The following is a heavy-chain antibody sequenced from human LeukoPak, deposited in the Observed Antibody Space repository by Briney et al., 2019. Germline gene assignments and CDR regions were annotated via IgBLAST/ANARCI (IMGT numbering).Heavy chain of an antibody. CDR1: GFTFSNYC. CDR2: ICPGGTIT. J-gene: IGHJ4*02. CDR3: VRDFRSADY. V-gene: IGHV3-74*01. Sequence: PGGSLRLSCTASGFTFSNYCMHWVRQTPGKSLIWVSRICPGGTITNYADSVKGRFTISRDDAKNMMFLQMNSLRADDTAVYYCVRDFRSADYWGQGILVTVSS.